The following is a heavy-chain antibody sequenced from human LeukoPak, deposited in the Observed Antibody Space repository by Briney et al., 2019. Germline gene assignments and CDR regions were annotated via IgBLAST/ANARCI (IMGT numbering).Heavy chain of an antibody. CDR3: ARDSYYYDSSGYSTLGY. V-gene: IGHV4-4*07. CDR1: GGSISSYY. J-gene: IGHJ4*02. CDR2: IYTSGST. Sequence: SETLSLTCTVSGGSISSYYWSWIRQPAGKGLEWIGRIYTSGSTYYNPSLKSRVTMSVDTSKNQFSLKLSSVTAADTAVYYCARDSYYYDSSGYSTLGYWGQGTLVTVSS. D-gene: IGHD3-22*01.